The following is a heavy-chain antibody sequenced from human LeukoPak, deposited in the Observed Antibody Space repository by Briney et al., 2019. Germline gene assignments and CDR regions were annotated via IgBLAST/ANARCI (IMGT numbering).Heavy chain of an antibody. D-gene: IGHD6-6*01. CDR3: ARERPTIAARSSNWFDP. V-gene: IGHV1-46*01. Sequence: ASVKVSCKASGYTFTSYYMHWVRQAPGQGLEWMGIINPSGGSTSYAQKFQGRVTMTRDTSTSTVYMELSSLRSEDTVVYYCARERPTIAARSSNWFDPWGQGTLVTVSS. J-gene: IGHJ5*02. CDR1: GYTFTSYY. CDR2: INPSGGST.